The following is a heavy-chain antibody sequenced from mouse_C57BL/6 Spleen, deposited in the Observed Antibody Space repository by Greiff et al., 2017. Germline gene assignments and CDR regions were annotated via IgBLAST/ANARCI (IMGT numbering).Heavy chain of an antibody. CDR2: IRNKANGYTT. Sequence: EVQLVESGGGLVQPGGSLSISCAASGFTFTDYYMSWVRQPPGKGLEWLGFIRNKANGYTTEYSASVKGRFTISRDNSQSILYLQMNALRAEYIATYYCARLSSPFDYWGQGTTLTVSS. CDR1: GFTFTDYY. CDR3: ARLSSPFDY. J-gene: IGHJ2*01. V-gene: IGHV7-3*01. D-gene: IGHD1-1*01.